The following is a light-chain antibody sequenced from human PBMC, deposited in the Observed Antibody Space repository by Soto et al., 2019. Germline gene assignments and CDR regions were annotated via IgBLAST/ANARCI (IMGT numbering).Light chain of an antibody. V-gene: IGLV1-40*01. CDR1: SSNIGAGYY. CDR2: GNS. J-gene: IGLJ2*01. CDR3: QSYDSSLSGSAVV. Sequence: QAVVTQPPSVSGAPGQRVTISCTGSSSNIGAGYYVHWYQQLPGTAPKLLIYGNSNRPSGVPDRFSGSKSGTSASLAITGLQADDEADYYCQSYDSSLSGSAVVFGGGTKLTVL.